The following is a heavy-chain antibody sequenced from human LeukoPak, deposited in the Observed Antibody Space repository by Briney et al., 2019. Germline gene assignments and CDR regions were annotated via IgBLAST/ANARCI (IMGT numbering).Heavy chain of an antibody. V-gene: IGHV4-34*01. CDR3: ARGSSGWYPATLDY. CDR2: INHSGST. J-gene: IGHJ4*02. D-gene: IGHD6-19*01. Sequence: SETLSLTCAVYGGSISGYYWSWIRQPPGKGLEWIGEINHSGSTNYNPSLKSRVTISVDTSKNQFSLKLSSVTAADTAVYYCARGSSGWYPATLDYWGQGTLVTVSS. CDR1: GGSISGYY.